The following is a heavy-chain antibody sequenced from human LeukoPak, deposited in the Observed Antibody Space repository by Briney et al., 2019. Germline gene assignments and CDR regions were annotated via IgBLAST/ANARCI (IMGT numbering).Heavy chain of an antibody. CDR3: VREKGGFGFVL. V-gene: IGHV3-48*04. CDR2: VSAGSTGI. CDR1: GFNFGIYS. J-gene: IGHJ4*02. D-gene: IGHD3-16*01. Sequence: GGSLRLSCAGSGFNFGIYSMDWVRQAPGKGLEWVAYVSAGSTGIFYAASVKGRFSISRDNAQKSLYLQMNSLRAEDTAIYYCVREKGGFGFVLWGRGTLVTVS.